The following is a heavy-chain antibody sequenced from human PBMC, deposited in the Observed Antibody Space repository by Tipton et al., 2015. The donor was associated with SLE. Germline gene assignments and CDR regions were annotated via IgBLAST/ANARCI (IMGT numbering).Heavy chain of an antibody. CDR1: GGTFSSYA. CDR2: IIPILGIA. D-gene: IGHD6-13*01. Sequence: QSGAEVKKPGTSVKVSCKASGGTFSSYAISWVRQAPGQGLEWMGGIIPILGIANYAQKFQGRVTITTDESTSTAYMELSSLRSEDTAVYYCARHEQQLDGGGFDYWGQGTLVNVSS. V-gene: IGHV1-69*10. CDR3: ARHEQQLDGGGFDY. J-gene: IGHJ4*02.